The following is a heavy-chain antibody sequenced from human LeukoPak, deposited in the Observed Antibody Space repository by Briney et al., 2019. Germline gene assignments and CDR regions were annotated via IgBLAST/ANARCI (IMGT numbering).Heavy chain of an antibody. CDR1: GFTFSAYA. CDR2: ISRSSTST. J-gene: IGHJ6*02. CDR3: ARGHYGMDV. V-gene: IGHV3-11*03. Sequence: GGSLRLSCEASGFTFSAYAMTWIRQAPGKGLEWVSYISRSSTSTNYADSVKGRFTISRDNAKNSLYLQMNSLRAEDTAVYYCARGHYGMDVWGQGTTVTVSS.